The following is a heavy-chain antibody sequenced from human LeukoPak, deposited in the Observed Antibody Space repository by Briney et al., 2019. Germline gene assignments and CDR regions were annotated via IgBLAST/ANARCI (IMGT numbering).Heavy chain of an antibody. Sequence: GRSLRLSCAASGFTFSSYAMHWVRQAPGKGLEWVAVISYDGSNKYYADSVKSRFTISRDNSKNTLYLQMNSLRAEDTAVYYCARDYSVVVVAELDYWGQGTLVTVSS. J-gene: IGHJ4*02. D-gene: IGHD2-15*01. CDR2: ISYDGSNK. CDR1: GFTFSSYA. V-gene: IGHV3-30*04. CDR3: ARDYSVVVVAELDY.